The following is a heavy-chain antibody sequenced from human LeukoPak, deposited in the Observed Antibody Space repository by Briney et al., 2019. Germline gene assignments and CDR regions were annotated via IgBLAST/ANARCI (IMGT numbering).Heavy chain of an antibody. D-gene: IGHD3-10*01. CDR3: ARGHVPRD. J-gene: IGHJ4*02. Sequence: SETLSLTCAVYGGSFNDFYGSWIRQSPGKGLEWIGEISQSGRTNYNPSLRSRVTISIDTSKNQFSLKLNPVTAADTAVYYCARGHVPRDWGQGNLVIVSS. CDR1: GGSFNDFY. V-gene: IGHV4-34*01. CDR2: ISQSGRT.